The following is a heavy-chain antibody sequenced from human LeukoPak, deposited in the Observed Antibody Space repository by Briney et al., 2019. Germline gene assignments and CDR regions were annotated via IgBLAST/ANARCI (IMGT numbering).Heavy chain of an antibody. CDR1: GFTFSSYA. D-gene: IGHD3-22*01. CDR3: AKVPYYYDTSDYP. Sequence: GRSLRLSCAASGFTFSSYAMHWVRQAPGKGLEWVAVISYDGSNKYYADSVKGRFTISRDNSKNTLYLQMNSLRAEDTAVYYCAKVPYYYDTSDYPGAQGTLVTVSS. J-gene: IGHJ1*01. CDR2: ISYDGSNK. V-gene: IGHV3-30-3*01.